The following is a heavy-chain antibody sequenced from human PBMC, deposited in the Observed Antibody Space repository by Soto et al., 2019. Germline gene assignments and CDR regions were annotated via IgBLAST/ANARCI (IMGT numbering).Heavy chain of an antibody. D-gene: IGHD3-16*02. Sequence: GGSLRLSCAASGFTFNNYAMSWVRQAPGKGLEWVTAISGRGGSTYYADSVKGRLTISRDNSKNTLYLRVNSLRAEDTAVYYCAKDLYDYIWGSYRHRAYDIWGQGTMVTVSS. CDR3: AKDLYDYIWGSYRHRAYDI. J-gene: IGHJ3*02. CDR1: GFTFNNYA. CDR2: ISGRGGST. V-gene: IGHV3-23*01.